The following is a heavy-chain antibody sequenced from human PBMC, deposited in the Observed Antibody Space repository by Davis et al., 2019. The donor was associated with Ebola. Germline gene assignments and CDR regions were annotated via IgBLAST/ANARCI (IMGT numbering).Heavy chain of an antibody. D-gene: IGHD3-10*01. CDR3: ARVRHYYGSGSYRP. Sequence: MPSETLSLTCAVSGGSISSSNWWSWVRQPPGKGLEWIGEIYHSGSTNYNPSLKSRVTISVDTSKNQFSLKLSSVTAADTAVYYCARVRHYYGSGSYRPWGQGTLVTVSS. CDR2: IYHSGST. CDR1: GGSISSSNW. V-gene: IGHV4-4*02. J-gene: IGHJ5*02.